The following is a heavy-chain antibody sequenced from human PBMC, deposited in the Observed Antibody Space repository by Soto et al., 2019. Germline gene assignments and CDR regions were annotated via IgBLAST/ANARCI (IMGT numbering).Heavy chain of an antibody. CDR3: ARDRIAVAGHFDY. Sequence: GGSLRLSCAASGFTFSYYYMSWIRQAPGKGLEWVSYISSSGSTIYYADSVKGRFTISRDNAKNSLYLQMNSLRAEDTAVYYCARDRIAVAGHFDYWGQGTLVTVSS. J-gene: IGHJ4*02. CDR1: GFTFSYYY. D-gene: IGHD6-19*01. CDR2: ISSSGSTI. V-gene: IGHV3-11*01.